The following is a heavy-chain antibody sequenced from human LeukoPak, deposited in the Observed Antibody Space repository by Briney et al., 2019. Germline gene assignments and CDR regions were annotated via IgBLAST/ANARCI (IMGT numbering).Heavy chain of an antibody. Sequence: PGGSLSLSCAASGFSLISDYMSWVRQAPGKGLEWVSFVYNANGDTYYSDSVKGRFTISIDNSKNTLYLQMDNLRAEDTAVYYCSTAPAWELLYYIWGQGRQGTVSS. CDR2: VYNANGDT. V-gene: IGHV3-53*01. CDR1: GFSLISDY. J-gene: IGHJ4*02. D-gene: IGHD1-26*01. CDR3: STAPAWELLYYI.